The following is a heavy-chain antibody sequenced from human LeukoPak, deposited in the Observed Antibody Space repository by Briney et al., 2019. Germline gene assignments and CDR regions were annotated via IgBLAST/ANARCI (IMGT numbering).Heavy chain of an antibody. Sequence: SETLSLTCTVSGGSINSTSYYWGWIRQPPGKGLEWIGNIYHSGNTYYNPSLKSRVTISVDTSKNQFSLRLGSVTAADTAVYYCARPRSQWLGNDGFDMWGQGTLVTVSS. CDR2: IYHSGNT. V-gene: IGHV4-39*01. D-gene: IGHD6-19*01. J-gene: IGHJ3*02. CDR3: ARPRSQWLGNDGFDM. CDR1: GGSINSTSYY.